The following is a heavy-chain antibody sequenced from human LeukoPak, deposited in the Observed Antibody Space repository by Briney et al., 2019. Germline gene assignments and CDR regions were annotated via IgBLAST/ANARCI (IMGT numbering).Heavy chain of an antibody. CDR2: INPNSGGT. J-gene: IGHJ5*02. V-gene: IGHV1-2*02. Sequence: ASVKVSCKASGYTFTGYYMHWVRQAPGQGLEWMGWINPNSGGTNYAQKFQGRVTTTRETSISTAYMDLSSMRSEDTAVYYCARGLSSIWWFNPWGQGTLVTVSS. D-gene: IGHD6-6*01. CDR3: ARGLSSIWWFNP. CDR1: GYTFTGYY.